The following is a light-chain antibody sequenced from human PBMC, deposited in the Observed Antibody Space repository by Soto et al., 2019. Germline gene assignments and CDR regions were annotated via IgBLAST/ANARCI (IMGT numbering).Light chain of an antibody. Sequence: EIVLTQSPATLSLSPGERATLSCRASQNIINYLAWYQQKPGQAPRLLIYDASNRATGIPAKFRGSGFGTDFTLTISSLEPADSALYYCQQRSNWPITFGQGTRLEIK. CDR2: DAS. V-gene: IGKV3-11*01. CDR3: QQRSNWPIT. CDR1: QNIINY. J-gene: IGKJ5*01.